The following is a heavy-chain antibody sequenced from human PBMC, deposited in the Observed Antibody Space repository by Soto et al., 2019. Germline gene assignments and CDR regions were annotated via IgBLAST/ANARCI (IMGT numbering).Heavy chain of an antibody. D-gene: IGHD6-6*01. CDR1: GFPFSSYA. CDR2: IDFTGAGT. Sequence: VGSLRLSCAASGFPFSSYAMSWVRHAPDKGLEWVSAIDFTGAGTYYADSVKGRFTISRDNSKNTLYLQMSSLRAEDTAVYFCARRFSSSSFYFDYWGQGTLVTVSS. J-gene: IGHJ4*02. CDR3: ARRFSSSSFYFDY. V-gene: IGHV3-23*01.